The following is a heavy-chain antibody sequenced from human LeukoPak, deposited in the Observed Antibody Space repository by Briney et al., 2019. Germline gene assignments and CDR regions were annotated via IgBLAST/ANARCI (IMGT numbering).Heavy chain of an antibody. J-gene: IGHJ4*02. V-gene: IGHV3-23*01. CDR3: AKIYSRYFDY. D-gene: IGHD5-18*01. CDR2: ISGSGGTT. CDR1: GFTFSNYA. Sequence: GGSLRLSCAASGFTFSNYAMSWVCQAPGKGLEWVSTISGSGGTTYYADSVKGRFTISRDNSKNTLFLQMNSLRAEDTAVYYCAKIYSRYFDYWGQGTLVTVSS.